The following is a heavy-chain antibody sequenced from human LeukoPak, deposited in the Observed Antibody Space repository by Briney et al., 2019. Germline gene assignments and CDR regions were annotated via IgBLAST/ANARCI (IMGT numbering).Heavy chain of an antibody. D-gene: IGHD3-10*01. CDR2: ISSSSSYI. CDR1: GFTFSSYS. V-gene: IGHV3-21*01. J-gene: IGHJ5*02. CDR3: ARDALRYYYGSGDPIWFDP. Sequence: GGSLRLSCAASGFTFSSYSMNWVRQAPGKGLEWVSSISSSSSYIYYADSVKGRFTISRDNAKNSLYLQMNSLRAEDTAVYYCARDALRYYYGSGDPIWFDPWGQGTLVTVSS.